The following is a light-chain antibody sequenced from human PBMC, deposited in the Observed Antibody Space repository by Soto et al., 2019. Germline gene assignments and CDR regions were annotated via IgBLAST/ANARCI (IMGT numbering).Light chain of an antibody. J-gene: IGKJ1*01. Sequence: EIVLTQSPGTLSLSPGERATLSCRASQSVSSSYLAWYQQKPGQAPRLVIYGASSRATGIPDRFSASGSGTDFTLTISRLEPEDFAVYYCQKYGYSSWTFGQGTKVDI. CDR3: QKYGYSSWT. V-gene: IGKV3-20*01. CDR2: GAS. CDR1: QSVSSSY.